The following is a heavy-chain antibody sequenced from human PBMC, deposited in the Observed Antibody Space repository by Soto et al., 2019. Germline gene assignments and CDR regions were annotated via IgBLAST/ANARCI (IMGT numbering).Heavy chain of an antibody. J-gene: IGHJ4*02. CDR2: ISGSGNIT. CDR1: GSTFSSHE. CDR3: ARGGVY. V-gene: IGHV3-48*03. D-gene: IGHD2-8*01. Sequence: PGGSLRLSCAASGSTFSSHEMNWVRQAPGKGLEWISYISGSGNITYYADSVKGRFIISRDNAQKSLYLQMNSLRVEDTAVYYCARGGVYWGQGTLVTVSS.